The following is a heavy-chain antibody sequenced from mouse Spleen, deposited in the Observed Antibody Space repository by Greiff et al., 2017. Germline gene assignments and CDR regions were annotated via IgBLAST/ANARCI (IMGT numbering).Heavy chain of an antibody. V-gene: IGHV1-69*01. D-gene: IGHD1-1*01. CDR3: ARSPLRYPY. CDR1: GYTFTSYW. Sequence: QVQLQQPGAELVMPGASVKLSCKASGYTFTSYWMHWVKQRPGQGLEWIGEIDPSDSYTNYNQKFKGKATLTVDKSSSTAYMQLSSLTSEDSAVYYCARSPLRYPYWGQGTTLTVSS. J-gene: IGHJ2*01. CDR2: IDPSDSYT.